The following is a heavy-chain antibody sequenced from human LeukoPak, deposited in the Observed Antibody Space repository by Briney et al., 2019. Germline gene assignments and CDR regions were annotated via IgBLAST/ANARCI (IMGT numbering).Heavy chain of an antibody. CDR1: GGSISSSSYY. CDR3: ARHVLRYSSGWYNY. J-gene: IGHJ4*02. CDR2: IYYSGST. D-gene: IGHD6-19*01. V-gene: IGHV4-39*01. Sequence: SETLSLTCTVFGGSISSSSYYWGWIRQPPGKGLEWIGSIYYSGSTYYNPSLKSRVTISVDTSKNQFSLKLSSVTAADTAVYYCARHVLRYSSGWYNYWGQGTLVTVSS.